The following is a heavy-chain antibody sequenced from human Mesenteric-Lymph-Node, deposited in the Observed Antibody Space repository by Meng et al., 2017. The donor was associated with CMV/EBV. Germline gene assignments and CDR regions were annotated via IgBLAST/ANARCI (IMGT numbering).Heavy chain of an antibody. D-gene: IGHD2-2*02. CDR3: AKGEYCSNTSCYTHIGGFDY. V-gene: IGHV3-9*01. CDR2: ISWNSGSI. CDR1: GFTFDDYA. Sequence: SLKISCAASGFTFDDYAMHWVRQAPGKGLEWVSGISWNSGSIGYADSVKGRFTISRDNSKNTLYLQMNSLRAEDTAVYYCAKGEYCSNTSCYTHIGGFDYWGQGTLVTVSS. J-gene: IGHJ4*02.